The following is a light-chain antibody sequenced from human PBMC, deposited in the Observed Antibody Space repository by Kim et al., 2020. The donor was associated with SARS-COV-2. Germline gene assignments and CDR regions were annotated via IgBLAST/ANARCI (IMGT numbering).Light chain of an antibody. CDR3: AAWDDSLSGWV. Sequence: ELTQPPSASGTPGQRITISCSGSSSNLGTYTVNWYQQLPGTAPKLLIYTDDQRPSGVPHRISGSKSGTSASLAISGLRSEDEADYYCAAWDDSLSGWVFGGGTQLTVL. V-gene: IGLV1-44*01. CDR2: TDD. CDR1: SSNLGTYT. J-gene: IGLJ3*02.